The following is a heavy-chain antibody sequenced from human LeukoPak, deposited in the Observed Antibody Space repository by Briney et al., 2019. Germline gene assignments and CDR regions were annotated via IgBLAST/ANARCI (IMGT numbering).Heavy chain of an antibody. CDR3: ARNPTTEIFDP. Sequence: GGSLRLSCAASGFSFSSYEMNWVRQAPGKGLEWISYISASGTLTHYADSVEGRFTISRDNAKNSLYLQMNSLRGEDTAVYYCARNPTTEIFDPWGQGTLVTVSS. D-gene: IGHD4-17*01. CDR1: GFSFSSYE. V-gene: IGHV3-48*03. J-gene: IGHJ5*02. CDR2: ISASGTLT.